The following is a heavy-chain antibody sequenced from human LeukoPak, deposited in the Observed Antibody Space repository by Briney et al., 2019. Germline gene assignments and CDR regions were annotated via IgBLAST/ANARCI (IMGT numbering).Heavy chain of an antibody. D-gene: IGHD3-22*01. Sequence: ASVKVSCKASLGTFSSYAISWVRQAPGHGLEWMGGIIPIFGTANYAQKLQGRVTITTDESTSTAYMELSSLRSEDTGVYYCARGARYYDSSGYYSPFDYWGQGTLVTVSS. J-gene: IGHJ4*02. CDR3: ARGARYYDSSGYYSPFDY. CDR1: LGTFSSYA. CDR2: IIPIFGTA. V-gene: IGHV1-69*05.